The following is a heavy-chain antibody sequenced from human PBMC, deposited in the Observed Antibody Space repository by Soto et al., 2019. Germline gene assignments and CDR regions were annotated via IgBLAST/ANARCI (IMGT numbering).Heavy chain of an antibody. CDR1: GGSISSYY. CDR2: IYYSGST. V-gene: IGHV4-59*01. Sequence: SETLSLTCTVSGGSISSYYWSWIRQPPGKGLEWIGYIYYSGSTNYNPSLKSRATISVDTSKNQFSLKLSSVTAADTAVYYCARGGVGYYYGMDVWGQGTTVTVSS. J-gene: IGHJ6*02. D-gene: IGHD3-3*01. CDR3: ARGGVGYYYGMDV.